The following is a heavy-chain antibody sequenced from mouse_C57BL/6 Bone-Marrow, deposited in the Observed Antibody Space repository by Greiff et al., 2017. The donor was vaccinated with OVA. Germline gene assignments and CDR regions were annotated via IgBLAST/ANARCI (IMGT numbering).Heavy chain of an antibody. CDR1: GYTFTSYT. V-gene: IGHV1-4*01. CDR2: INPSSGYT. D-gene: IGHD2-3*01. CDR3: ARRSKRWLVFDY. J-gene: IGHJ2*01. Sequence: QVQLKESGAELARPGASVKMSCKASGYTFTSYTMHWVKQRPGQGLEWIGYINPSSGYTKYNQKFKDKATLTADKSSSTAYMQLSRLTSEDSAVYYCARRSKRWLVFDYWGQGTTLTVSS.